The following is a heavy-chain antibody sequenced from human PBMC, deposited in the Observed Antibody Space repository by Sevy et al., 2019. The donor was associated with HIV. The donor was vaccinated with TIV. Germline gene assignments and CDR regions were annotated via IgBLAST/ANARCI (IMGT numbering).Heavy chain of an antibody. Sequence: SETLSLTCTVSGGSVSSGSYYWSWIRQPPGKGLEWIGYIYYSGSTNYNPSLKSRVTISVDTSKNQFSLKLSSVTAADTAVYYCAGGGSSGWLASNWFDPWGQGTLVTVSS. J-gene: IGHJ5*02. D-gene: IGHD6-19*01. V-gene: IGHV4-61*01. CDR3: AGGGSSGWLASNWFDP. CDR1: GGSVSSGSYY. CDR2: IYYSGST.